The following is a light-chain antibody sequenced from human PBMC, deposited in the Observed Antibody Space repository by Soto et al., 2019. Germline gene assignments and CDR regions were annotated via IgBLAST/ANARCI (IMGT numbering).Light chain of an antibody. CDR2: WAS. CDR3: QHYYSTPLT. Sequence: DIVLTQSPASLAVSLGERATINCKSSQSILHSSNNKERLACHQQQPGQPPNLLIYWASTRESGVPDRFSGSGSGTYFTLTISSLQAEDVAVYYCQHYYSTPLTFGQGTRLEIK. CDR1: QSILHSSNNKER. V-gene: IGKV4-1*01. J-gene: IGKJ5*01.